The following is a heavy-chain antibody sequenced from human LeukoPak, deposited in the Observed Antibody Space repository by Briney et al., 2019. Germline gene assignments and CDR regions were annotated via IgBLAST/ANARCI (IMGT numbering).Heavy chain of an antibody. V-gene: IGHV4-39*01. Sequence: PSETLSLTCTVSGGSISSSSYYWGWIRQPPGKGLEWIGSIYYSGSTYYNPSLKSRVTISVDTSKNQFSLKLSSVTAADTAVYYCARPDDILTGYFYFDYWGQGTLVTVSS. D-gene: IGHD3-9*01. CDR2: IYYSGST. J-gene: IGHJ4*02. CDR1: GGSISSSSYY. CDR3: ARPDDILTGYFYFDY.